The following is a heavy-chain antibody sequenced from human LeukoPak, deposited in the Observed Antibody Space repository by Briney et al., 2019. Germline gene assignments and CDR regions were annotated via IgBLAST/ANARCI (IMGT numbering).Heavy chain of an antibody. CDR2: IYYNRST. CDR3: ARDVTMIVVHDAFDI. V-gene: IGHV4-59*12. Sequence: SETLSLTCTVSGGSISSCCWCWSWQRPATGMGWVWYIYYNRSTSYNPSLKSRVTISVDTSKHQSSLKLSSVTAAVTAVYYCARDVTMIVVHDAFDIWGQGTMVTVSS. D-gene: IGHD3-22*01. CDR1: GGSISSCC. J-gene: IGHJ3*02.